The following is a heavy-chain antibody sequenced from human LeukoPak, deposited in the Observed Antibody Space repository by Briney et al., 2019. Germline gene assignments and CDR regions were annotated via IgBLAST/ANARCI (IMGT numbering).Heavy chain of an antibody. J-gene: IGHJ4*02. CDR3: SRDLRGRDDY. Sequence: GGSLRLSCVVSGFTFSTSAMSWVRQAPGKGLEWVSAISGSGGSTYYADSVKGRFTISRDNSKNTLYLEMNSLRAEDTAVYYCSRDLRGRDDYWGQGTLVSVSS. CDR2: ISGSGGST. D-gene: IGHD5-24*01. CDR1: GFTFSTSA. V-gene: IGHV3-23*01.